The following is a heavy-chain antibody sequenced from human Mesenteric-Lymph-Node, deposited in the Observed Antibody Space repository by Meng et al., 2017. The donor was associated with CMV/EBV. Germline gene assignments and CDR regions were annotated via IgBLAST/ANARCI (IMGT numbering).Heavy chain of an antibody. J-gene: IGHJ4*02. CDR3: ARDAAYCDGGGCYSAYYFDY. CDR2: IDGDGSYT. V-gene: IGHV3-74*01. Sequence: GESLKISCAVSGFTFSSHWMHWVRQAPGKGLVWVSRIDGDGSYTNYADSVKGRFTISRDNAKSTLFLEMNSLRAEDTAVYYCARDAAYCDGGGCYSAYYFDYWGQGALVTVSS. D-gene: IGHD2-15*01. CDR1: GFTFSSHW.